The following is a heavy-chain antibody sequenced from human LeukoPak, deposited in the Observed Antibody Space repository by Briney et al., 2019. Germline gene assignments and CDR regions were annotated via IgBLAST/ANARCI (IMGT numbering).Heavy chain of an antibody. CDR1: GXSISSYY. J-gene: IGHJ4*02. CDR3: ARDGNPFDY. V-gene: IGHV4-59*01. CDR2: IYYSGST. Sequence: PSETLSLTCTVSGXSISSYYWSWIRQPPGKGLEWIGYIYYSGSTNYNPSLKSRVTISVDTSKNQFSLKLTSVTAADTAVYYCARDGNPFDYWGQGTLVTVSS.